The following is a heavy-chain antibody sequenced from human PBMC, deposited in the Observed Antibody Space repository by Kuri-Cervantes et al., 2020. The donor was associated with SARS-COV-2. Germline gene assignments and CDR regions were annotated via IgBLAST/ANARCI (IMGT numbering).Heavy chain of an antibody. CDR3: ARHEYSSSWVDY. J-gene: IGHJ4*02. Sequence: LRLSCTVSGGSISSGGYYWSWIRQPPGKGLEWIGYIYHSGSTYYNPSLKSRDTISVDTSKNQFSLKLSSVTAADTAVYYCARHEYSSSWVDYWGQGTLVTVSS. D-gene: IGHD6-13*01. CDR1: GGSISSGGYY. CDR2: IYHSGST. V-gene: IGHV4-30-2*03.